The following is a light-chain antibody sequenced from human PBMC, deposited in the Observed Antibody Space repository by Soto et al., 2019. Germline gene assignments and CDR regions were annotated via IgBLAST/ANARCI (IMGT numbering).Light chain of an antibody. CDR1: QAISRY. J-gene: IGKJ2*01. Sequence: DIQLTQSPSFLSASVRDRVTVTCRASQAISRYLAWYQQKPGKAPKLLIYAASTLQSGVPSRFSGSGSGTEFTLTISSLQPEDFATYYCQQFNNYPYTFGQGTKVEIK. CDR3: QQFNNYPYT. V-gene: IGKV1-9*01. CDR2: AAS.